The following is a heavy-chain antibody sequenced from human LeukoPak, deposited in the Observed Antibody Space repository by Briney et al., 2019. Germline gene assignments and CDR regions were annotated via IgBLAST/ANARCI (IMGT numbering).Heavy chain of an antibody. CDR1: GYXFTKFG. Sequence: ASVKVSCKASGYXFTKFGVSWLRQAPGQGLEWLGWFSAYNGNTNYAQNFQGRVTLTTDTSTSTAYLELTSLRSDDTAVYFCARDYPQYRNRGYSGYGTFDYWGQGTLVTVSS. CDR3: ARDYPQYRNRGYSGYGTFDY. D-gene: IGHD5-12*01. CDR2: FSAYNGNT. J-gene: IGHJ4*02. V-gene: IGHV1-18*01.